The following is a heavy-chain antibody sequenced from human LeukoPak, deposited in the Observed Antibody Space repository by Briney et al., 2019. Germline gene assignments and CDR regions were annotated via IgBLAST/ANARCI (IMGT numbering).Heavy chain of an antibody. J-gene: IGHJ6*02. CDR3: ARTYYYDSGGYYFPNGMDV. CDR2: IYYSGNT. Sequence: ASETLSLTCTVSGGSISSYYWSWIRQPPGKGLEWIGYIYYSGNTDYNPSLKSRVTISVDTSKDDFSLQLSSVTAADTAVYYCARTYYYDSGGYYFPNGMDVWGQVTTVTVFS. D-gene: IGHD3-22*01. CDR1: GGSISSYY. V-gene: IGHV4-59*01.